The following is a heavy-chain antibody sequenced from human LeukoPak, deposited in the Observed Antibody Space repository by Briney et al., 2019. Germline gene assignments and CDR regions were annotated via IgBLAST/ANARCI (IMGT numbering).Heavy chain of an antibody. CDR3: AKDPEKYYYGSGSYFRPSWFDP. D-gene: IGHD3-10*01. V-gene: IGHV3-23*01. Sequence: GGSLRLSCAASGFTFSSYAMSWVRQAPGKGLEWVSAISGSGGSTYYADSVKGRFTISRDNSKNTLYLQMNSLRAEDTAVYYCAKDPEKYYYGSGSYFRPSWFDPWGQGTLVTVSS. CDR1: GFTFSSYA. J-gene: IGHJ5*02. CDR2: ISGSGGST.